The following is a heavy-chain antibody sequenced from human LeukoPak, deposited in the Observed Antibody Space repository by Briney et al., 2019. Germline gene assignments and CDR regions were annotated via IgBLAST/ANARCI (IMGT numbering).Heavy chain of an antibody. CDR3: ARSEYYYDSSGYYRLATFDY. CDR1: GCTFTSYG. V-gene: IGHV1-18*01. J-gene: IGHJ4*02. CDR2: ISAYNGNT. Sequence: ASVKVSCKASGCTFTSYGISWVRQAPGQGLEWMGWISAYNGNTNYAQKLQGRVTMTTDTSTSTAYMELRSLRSDDTAVYYCARSEYYYDSSGYYRLATFDYWGQGTLVTVSS. D-gene: IGHD3-22*01.